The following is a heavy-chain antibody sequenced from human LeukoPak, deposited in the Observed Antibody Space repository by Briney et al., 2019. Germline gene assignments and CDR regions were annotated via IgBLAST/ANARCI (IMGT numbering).Heavy chain of an antibody. Sequence: PGGSLRLSCVASRFTFSSYGMHWGRQTPGKGLEWVAFIRYDGTNKYYADSVKGRFTISRDNSKNTLYLQMNSLRAEDTAVYYCAKDRDIIVVVPAIGNMDVWGKGTTVTVSS. CDR2: IRYDGTNK. CDR1: RFTFSSYG. V-gene: IGHV3-30*02. D-gene: IGHD2-15*01. J-gene: IGHJ6*03. CDR3: AKDRDIIVVVPAIGNMDV.